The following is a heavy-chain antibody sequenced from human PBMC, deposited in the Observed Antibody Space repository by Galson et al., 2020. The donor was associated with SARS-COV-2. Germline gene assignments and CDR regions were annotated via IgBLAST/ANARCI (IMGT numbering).Heavy chain of an antibody. Sequence: ASVKVSCKASGYTFTSYGISWVRQAPGQGLEWMGWISAYNGNTNYAQKLQGRVTMTTDTSTSTAYMELRSLRSDDTAVYYCAISSRPRITSEVSYYFDYWGQGTLVTVSS. V-gene: IGHV1-18*01. CDR1: GYTFTSYG. J-gene: IGHJ4*02. D-gene: IGHD3-3*01. CDR3: AISSRPRITSEVSYYFDY. CDR2: ISAYNGNT.